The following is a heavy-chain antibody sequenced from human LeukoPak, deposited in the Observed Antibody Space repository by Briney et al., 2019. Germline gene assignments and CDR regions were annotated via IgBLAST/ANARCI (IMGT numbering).Heavy chain of an antibody. D-gene: IGHD1-26*01. J-gene: IGHJ6*03. CDR1: GGSFSGYY. CDR3: ARRSGGSYYYYYYYMDV. V-gene: IGHV4-34*01. CDR2: IYYSGST. Sequence: SETLSLTCAVYGGSFSGYYWSWIRQPPGKGLEWIGSIYYSGSTYYNPSLKSRVTISVDTSKNQFSLKLSSVTAADTAVYYCARRSGGSYYYYYYYMDVWGKGTTVTISS.